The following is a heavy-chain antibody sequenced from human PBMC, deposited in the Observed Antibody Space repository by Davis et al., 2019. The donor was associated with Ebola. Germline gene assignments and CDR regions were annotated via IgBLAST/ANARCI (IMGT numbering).Heavy chain of an antibody. CDR3: ARSSRSYCTNGVCYPYYFDY. V-gene: IGHV4-59*01. CDR1: GGSISSYY. D-gene: IGHD2-8*01. Sequence: MPSETLSLTCTVSGGSISSYYWSWIRQPPGKGLEWIGYIYYSGSTNYNPSLKNRVTISVDTSKNQFSLKLSSVTAADTAVYYCARSSRSYCTNGVCYPYYFDYWGQGTLVTVSS. CDR2: IYYSGST. J-gene: IGHJ4*02.